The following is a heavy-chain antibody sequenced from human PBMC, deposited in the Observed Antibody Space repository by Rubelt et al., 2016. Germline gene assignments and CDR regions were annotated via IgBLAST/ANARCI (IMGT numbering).Heavy chain of an antibody. CDR1: GYTFTSYA. J-gene: IGHJ4*02. V-gene: IGHV1-3*01. CDR3: ARAGLSELLWFGESRIDY. D-gene: IGHD3-10*01. CDR2: INAGNGNT. Sequence: QVQLVQSGAEVKKPGASVKVSCKASGYTFTSYAMHWVRQAPGQRLEWLGWINAGNGNTKFSQKFPGMVTITKDTSARTAYMALSSLRSEDTAVYYCARAGLSELLWFGESRIDYWGQGTLVTVSS.